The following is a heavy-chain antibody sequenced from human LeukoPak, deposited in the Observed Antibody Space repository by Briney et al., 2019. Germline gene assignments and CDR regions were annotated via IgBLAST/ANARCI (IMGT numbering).Heavy chain of an antibody. Sequence: GGSLRLSCAASGFTFRSYSMNWVRQAPGKGLEWVSYISSSGRTIYYADSVKGRFTISRDNSKNTLYLQMNSPRAEDTAVYHCARGPSGYHNTGGQGTLVTVSS. D-gene: IGHD5-12*01. CDR2: ISSSGRTI. CDR3: ARGPSGYHNT. V-gene: IGHV3-48*01. CDR1: GFTFRSYS. J-gene: IGHJ4*02.